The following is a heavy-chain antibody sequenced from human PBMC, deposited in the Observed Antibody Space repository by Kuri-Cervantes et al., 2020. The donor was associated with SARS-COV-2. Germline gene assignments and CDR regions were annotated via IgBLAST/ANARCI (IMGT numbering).Heavy chain of an antibody. CDR3: ATPAPEYGGNSGGWVF. Sequence: GGSLRLSCAASGFTVSSHSMNWVRQAPGRGLEWVSYISSSSSTIYYADSVKGRFTISRDNAKNSLYLQMNSLRAEDTAVYYCATPAPEYGGNSGGWVFWGQGTLVTVSS. V-gene: IGHV3-48*01. CDR2: ISSSSSTI. J-gene: IGHJ4*02. CDR1: GFTVSSHS. D-gene: IGHD4-23*01.